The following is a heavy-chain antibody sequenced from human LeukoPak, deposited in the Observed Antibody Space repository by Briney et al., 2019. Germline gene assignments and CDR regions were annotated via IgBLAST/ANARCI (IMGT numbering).Heavy chain of an antibody. CDR1: GYTFTSYD. Sequence: ASVKVSCKASGYTFTSYDINWVRQATGQGLEWMGWMNPNSGNTGYAQKFQGRVTMTRNTSISTAYMKLSSLRSEDTAVYYCARGRRRCSGGSCYPNWYFDLWGRGTLVTVSS. J-gene: IGHJ2*01. V-gene: IGHV1-8*01. CDR3: ARGRRRCSGGSCYPNWYFDL. CDR2: MNPNSGNT. D-gene: IGHD2-15*01.